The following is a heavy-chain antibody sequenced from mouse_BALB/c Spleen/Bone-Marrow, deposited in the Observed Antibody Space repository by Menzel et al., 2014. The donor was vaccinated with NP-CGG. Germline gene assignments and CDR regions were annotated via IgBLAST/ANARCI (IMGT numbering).Heavy chain of an antibody. D-gene: IGHD2-4*01. Sequence: VQLQQSGAELAKPGASVKMSCKASGYNFISYWMHWVKQRPGQGLEWIGYINPSTGYTEYNQKFKDKATLTADKSSSKAYMQLSSQTSEDSAVYYCARNYDYDGGYYAMDYWGQGTSVTVSS. CDR3: ARNYDYDGGYYAMDY. V-gene: IGHV1-7*01. CDR2: INPSTGYT. CDR1: GYNFISYW. J-gene: IGHJ4*01.